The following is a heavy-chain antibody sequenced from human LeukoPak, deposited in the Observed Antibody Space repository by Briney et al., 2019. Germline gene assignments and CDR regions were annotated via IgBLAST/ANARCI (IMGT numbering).Heavy chain of an antibody. V-gene: IGHV1-69*06. D-gene: IGHD2-2*01. CDR3: ARGPDIVVVPAAHAGGDYYCGMDV. CDR2: IIPIFGTA. J-gene: IGHJ6*04. Sequence: EASVKVSCKASGGTFSSYAISWVRQAPGQGLEWMGGIIPIFGTANYAQKFQGRVTITAVKSTSTAYMELSSLRSEDTAVYYCARGPDIVVVPAAHAGGDYYCGMDVWGKGTTVTVSS. CDR1: GGTFSSYA.